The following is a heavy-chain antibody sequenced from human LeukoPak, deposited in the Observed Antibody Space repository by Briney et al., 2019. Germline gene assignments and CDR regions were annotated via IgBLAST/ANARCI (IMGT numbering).Heavy chain of an antibody. Sequence: SETVSFTCSVSGDSVSRSDSYWDWIRQPPGTGLEWIGTIYYSGRTYYSPSLKSRVTMSVDPSNNQFSLNLRSVTAADTALYYCARRRYYDGSGYLEWGQGTLLSVSS. CDR2: IYYSGRT. CDR3: ARRRYYDGSGYLE. D-gene: IGHD3-22*01. CDR1: GDSVSRSDSY. V-gene: IGHV4-39*01. J-gene: IGHJ1*01.